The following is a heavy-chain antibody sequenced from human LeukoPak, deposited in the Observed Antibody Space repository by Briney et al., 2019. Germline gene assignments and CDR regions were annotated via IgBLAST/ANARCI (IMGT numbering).Heavy chain of an antibody. Sequence: PGGSLRLSCAASGFTFSSYEMNWVRQAPGRGLEWVSSITGSGGSTYYADSVKGRFTISRDNSKTTLYLQMNSLRGEDTAVYYCAKRVASGSGSSSYYSYYGFDVWGQGTTVTVSS. D-gene: IGHD3-10*01. CDR3: AKRVASGSGSSSYYSYYGFDV. CDR1: GFTFSSYE. J-gene: IGHJ6*02. CDR2: ITGSGGST. V-gene: IGHV3-23*01.